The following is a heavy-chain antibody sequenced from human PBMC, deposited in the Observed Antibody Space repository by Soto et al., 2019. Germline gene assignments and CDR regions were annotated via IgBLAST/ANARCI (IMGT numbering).Heavy chain of an antibody. CDR1: GFTFSSYA. V-gene: IGHV3-23*01. J-gene: IGHJ3*02. D-gene: IGHD2-15*01. CDR3: AKGDHIVVVVAATDINAFDI. CDR2: ISGSGGST. Sequence: GGSLRLSCAASGFTFSSYAMSWVRQAPGKGLEWVSAISGSGGSTYYADSVKGRFTISRDNSKNTLYLQMNSLRAEDTAVYYCAKGDHIVVVVAATDINAFDIWGQGTMVTVSS.